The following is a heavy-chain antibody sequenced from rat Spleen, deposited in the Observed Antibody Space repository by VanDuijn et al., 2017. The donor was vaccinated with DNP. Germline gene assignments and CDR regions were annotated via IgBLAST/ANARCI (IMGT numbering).Heavy chain of an antibody. CDR2: IIRSGDNA. CDR3: ATVWGPFAY. V-gene: IGHV5-25*01. D-gene: IGHD1-7*01. Sequence: EVQLVESGGGLVQSGRSLKLSCAASGFTFSDHNMTWIRQVPGKGLEWVASIIRSGDNAYYPDSVKGRFTISRDNAKNTLYLQMNSLRSEDTATCYCATVWGPFAYWGQGTLVTVSS. CDR1: GFTFSDHN. J-gene: IGHJ3*01.